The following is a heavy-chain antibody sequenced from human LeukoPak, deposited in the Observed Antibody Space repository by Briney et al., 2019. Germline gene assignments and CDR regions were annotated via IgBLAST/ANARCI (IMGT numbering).Heavy chain of an antibody. V-gene: IGHV4-34*01. CDR1: GGSFSGYY. J-gene: IGHJ4*02. CDR3: AREEYGDSNFDY. D-gene: IGHD4-17*01. Sequence: SSETLSLTCAVYGGSFSGYYWSWIRQPPGKGLERIGEINHSGSTNYNPSLKSRVTISVDTSKNQFSLKLSSVTAADTAVYYCAREEYGDSNFDYWGQGTLVTVSS. CDR2: INHSGST.